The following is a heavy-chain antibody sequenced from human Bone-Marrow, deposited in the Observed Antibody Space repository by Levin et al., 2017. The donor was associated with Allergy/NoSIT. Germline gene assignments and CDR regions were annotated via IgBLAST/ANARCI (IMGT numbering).Heavy chain of an antibody. J-gene: IGHJ6*02. CDR3: ARFYGSGSYYTPQTRLDV. CDR2: IYPGDSNT. CDR1: GYSFSSYW. Sequence: GESLKISCKGSGYSFSSYWIGWVRQMPGKGLEWMGIIYPGDSNTKYSPSFQGQVSISADMSISTAYLQWSSLKASDTARYYCARFYGSGSYYTPQTRLDVWGQGTTVTVSS. V-gene: IGHV5-51*01. D-gene: IGHD3-10*01.